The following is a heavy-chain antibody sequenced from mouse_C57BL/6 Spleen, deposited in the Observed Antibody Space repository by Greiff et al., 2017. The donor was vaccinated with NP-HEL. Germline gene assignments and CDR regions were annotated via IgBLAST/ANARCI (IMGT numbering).Heavy chain of an antibody. D-gene: IGHD2-4*01. CDR1: GFNIKDDY. CDR3: TEGLRRYFDV. Sequence: EVQLVESGAELVRPGASVKLSCTASGFNIKDDYMHWVKQRPEQGLEWIGWIDPENGDTEYASKFQGKATITADTSSNTAYLQLSSLTSEDTAVYYCTEGLRRYFDVWGTGTTVTVSS. CDR2: IDPENGDT. V-gene: IGHV14-4*01. J-gene: IGHJ1*03.